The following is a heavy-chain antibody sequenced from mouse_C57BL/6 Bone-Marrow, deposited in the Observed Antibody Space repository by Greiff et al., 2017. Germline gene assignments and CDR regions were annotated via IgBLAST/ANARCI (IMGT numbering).Heavy chain of an antibody. J-gene: IGHJ2*01. CDR2: IDPENGDT. V-gene: IGHV14-4*01. Sequence: VQLQQSGAELVRPGASVKLSCTASGFNIKDDYMHWVKQRPEQGLEWIGWIDPENGDTEYASKFQGKATITADTSSNTASLPLSSLTSEDTAVYYCTTGHYYYWGQGTTLTVSS. CDR3: TTGHYYY. D-gene: IGHD1-1*01. CDR1: GFNIKDDY.